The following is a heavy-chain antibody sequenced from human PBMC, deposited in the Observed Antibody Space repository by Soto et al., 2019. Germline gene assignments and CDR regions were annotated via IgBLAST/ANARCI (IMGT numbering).Heavy chain of an antibody. J-gene: IGHJ5*02. CDR3: ATRIGNIGWYWLDT. D-gene: IGHD6-19*01. CDR1: GFTFSSSA. Sequence: SVKVSCKASGFTFSSSAVQWVRQARGQRLEWIGWVVLGNGNTNYAQKLQERVTITRDMSTSTAYMEVRSLTFEDTAVYYCATRIGNIGWYWLDTWGQGTLVTVSS. V-gene: IGHV1-58*01. CDR2: VVLGNGNT.